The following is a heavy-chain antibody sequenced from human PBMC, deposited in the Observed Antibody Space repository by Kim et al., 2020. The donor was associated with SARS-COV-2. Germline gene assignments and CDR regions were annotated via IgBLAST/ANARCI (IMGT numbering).Heavy chain of an antibody. J-gene: IGHJ4*02. CDR2: INRDSDYI. CDR3: ARGVGPAVTIDY. Sequence: GGSLRLSCVASGFTFTSYSMNWVRQAPGKGLEWITSINRDSDYIYFADSLKGRFSVSRDNAKNSVFLQMDSLGVEDTAVYYCARGVGPAVTIDYWGQGTL. V-gene: IGHV3-21*01. CDR1: GFTFTSYS. D-gene: IGHD2-2*01.